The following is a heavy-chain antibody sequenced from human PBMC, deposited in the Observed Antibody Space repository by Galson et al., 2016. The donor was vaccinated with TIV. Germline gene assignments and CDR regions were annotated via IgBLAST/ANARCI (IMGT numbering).Heavy chain of an antibody. CDR2: VYYTGSTNTIPSLP. CDR1: GVSFTNYF. V-gene: IGHV4-59*03. J-gene: IGHJ4*02. CDR3: VRTAYWSGYADH. D-gene: IGHD3-3*01. Sequence: ETLSLTCSVSGVSFTNYFWTWIRQPPGKGLEWIGYVYYTGSTNTIPSLPNYSPSFKSRVTVSLDTSKNQFSLRLNSVTAGDTATYYCVRTAYWSGYADHWGQGTLVTVSS.